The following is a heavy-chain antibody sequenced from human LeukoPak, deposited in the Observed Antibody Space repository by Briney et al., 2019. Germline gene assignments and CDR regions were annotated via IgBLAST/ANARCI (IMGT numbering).Heavy chain of an antibody. CDR1: GFTFSSYA. D-gene: IGHD5-18*01. CDR3: ARDGTALGDTAMVDY. CDR2: ISYDGSNK. V-gene: IGHV3-30*04. J-gene: IGHJ4*02. Sequence: GGSLRLSCAASGFTFSSYAVHWVRQAPGKGLEWVAVISYDGSNKYYADSVKGRFTISRDNSKNTLYLQMNSLRAEDTAVYYCARDGTALGDTAMVDYWGQGTLVTVSS.